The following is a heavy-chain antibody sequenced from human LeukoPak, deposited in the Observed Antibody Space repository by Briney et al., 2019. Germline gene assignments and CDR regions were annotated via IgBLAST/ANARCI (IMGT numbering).Heavy chain of an antibody. J-gene: IGHJ4*02. Sequence: LGRTYYRSKWYNDYAASVKSRITINPHTSKNQFSLQLNSVTPEDTAVYYCARVLDTTNSYFFDYWGQGALVTVSS. CDR2: TYYRSKWYN. CDR3: ARVLDTTNSYFFDY. V-gene: IGHV6-1*01. D-gene: IGHD5-18*01.